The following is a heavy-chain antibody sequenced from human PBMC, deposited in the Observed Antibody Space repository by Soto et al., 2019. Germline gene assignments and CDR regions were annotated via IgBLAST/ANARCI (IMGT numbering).Heavy chain of an antibody. CDR3: AREFISEIPFDY. D-gene: IGHD2-2*02. J-gene: IGHJ4*02. V-gene: IGHV3-30-3*01. CDR1: GFSFLNYD. Sequence: PGGSLRLSCAASGFSFLNYDMHWVRQAPGKGLEWVAVISPDESKIFYADSVKGRFTISRDISKNTLHLQMNSLRVEDTVVYYCAREFISEIPFDYWGQGTLVTVSS. CDR2: ISPDESKI.